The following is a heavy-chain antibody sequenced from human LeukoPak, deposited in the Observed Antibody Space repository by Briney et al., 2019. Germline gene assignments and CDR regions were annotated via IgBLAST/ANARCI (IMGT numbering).Heavy chain of an antibody. CDR2: LYYSGST. Sequence: PSETLSPTCTVSGGSISSYYWSWIRQPPGKGPEWIGYLYYSGSTNYNPSLKSRVTISVDTSKNQFSLNLSSVTAADTAVYYCARAGSGYSFDYWGQGTLVTVSS. V-gene: IGHV4-59*01. CDR1: GGSISSYY. D-gene: IGHD3-22*01. J-gene: IGHJ4*02. CDR3: ARAGSGYSFDY.